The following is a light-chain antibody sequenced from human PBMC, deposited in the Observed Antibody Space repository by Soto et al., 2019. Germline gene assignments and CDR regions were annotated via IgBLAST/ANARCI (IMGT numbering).Light chain of an antibody. CDR3: SSYTSSSRRNWV. Sequence: QSALTQPASVSGSPGQSITISCTGTSSDVGGYNYVSWYQQHPGKAPKLMIYDVSNRPSGVSNRFSGSKSGNTASLTISGLQAKDEADYYCSSYTSSSRRNWVFGGGTKVTVL. J-gene: IGLJ3*02. CDR2: DVS. CDR1: SSDVGGYNY. V-gene: IGLV2-14*01.